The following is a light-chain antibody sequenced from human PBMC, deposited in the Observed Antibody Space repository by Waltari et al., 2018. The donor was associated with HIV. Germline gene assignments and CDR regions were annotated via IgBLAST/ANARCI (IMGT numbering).Light chain of an antibody. V-gene: IGKV3-20*01. CDR1: QSLSVRY. J-gene: IGKJ1*01. Sequence: EIVLTQSPGTLSLSPGDSVTLSCRASQSLSVRYIAWYQQRPGQPPRLLIYEGVTRATSIPDRFSGSGSVRDFSLSISRLEPEDFAVYFCQQYSDSPPGTFGQGTKVEMK. CDR3: QQYSDSPPGT. CDR2: EGV.